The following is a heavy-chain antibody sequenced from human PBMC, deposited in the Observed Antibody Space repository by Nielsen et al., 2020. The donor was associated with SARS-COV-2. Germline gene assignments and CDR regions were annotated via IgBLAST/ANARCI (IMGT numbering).Heavy chain of an antibody. V-gene: IGHV4-31*02. J-gene: IGHJ4*02. CDR2: IHYSGST. CDR3: ARNAYYDILTGYHRGGNYFDF. D-gene: IGHD3-9*01. Sequence: RQAPGKGLEWIGYIHYSGSTDYNPSLKSRVAISVDTSKNQFSLKLSSVTAADTAVYYCARNAYYDILTGYHRGGNYFDFWGLGTLVTVSS.